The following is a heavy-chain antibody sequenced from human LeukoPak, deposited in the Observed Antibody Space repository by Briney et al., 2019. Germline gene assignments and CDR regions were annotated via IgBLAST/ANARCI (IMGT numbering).Heavy chain of an antibody. CDR2: IKEDGSEK. J-gene: IGHJ5*02. Sequence: GSLRLSCAASGFTFTNHWMSWVRQAPGKGLEWVANIKEDGSEKYYVDSVKGRFTVSRDNVKNSLFLQMNSLRVDATAVYYCAKSGSSVFWSWGQGTLVTVSS. V-gene: IGHV3-7*03. D-gene: IGHD3-3*02. CDR3: AKSGSSVFWS. CDR1: GFTFTNHW.